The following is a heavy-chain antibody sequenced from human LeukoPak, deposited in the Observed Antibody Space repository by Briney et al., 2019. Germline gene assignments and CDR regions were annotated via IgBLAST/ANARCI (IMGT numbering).Heavy chain of an antibody. CDR3: TTDLSERYYFDY. D-gene: IGHD5/OR15-5a*01. V-gene: IGHV3-15*01. CDR2: IKSKTDGGTT. CDR1: GFTFSNAW. Sequence: GGSLRLSYAASGFTFSNAWMSWVRQAPGKGLECVGRIKSKTDGGTTDYAAPVKGRFTISRDDSKNTLYLQMNSLKTEDTAVYYCTTDLSERYYFDYWGQETLVTVSS. J-gene: IGHJ4*02.